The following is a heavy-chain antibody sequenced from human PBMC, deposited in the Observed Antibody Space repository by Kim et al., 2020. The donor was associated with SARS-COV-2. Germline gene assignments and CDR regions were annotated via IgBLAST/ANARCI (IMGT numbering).Heavy chain of an antibody. D-gene: IGHD1-26*01. CDR3: AGGFSLGATTFRDF. J-gene: IGHJ4*02. Sequence: ASVKVSCKASGYTFTGYYIHWVRQAPGQGLEWMGRINPNNGGTNYAQKFLGRVTVTRDTSISTAYMELSSLRSDDTAVYYCAGGFSLGATTFRDFWGQGTLVTVSS. CDR2: INPNNGGT. CDR1: GYTFTGYY. V-gene: IGHV1-2*06.